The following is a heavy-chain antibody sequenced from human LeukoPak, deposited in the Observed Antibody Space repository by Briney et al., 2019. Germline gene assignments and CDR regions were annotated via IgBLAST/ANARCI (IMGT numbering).Heavy chain of an antibody. CDR3: ARSSYYYDSSGYFDY. J-gene: IGHJ4*02. D-gene: IGHD3-22*01. V-gene: IGHV1-69*05. Sequence: SVKVSCKASGGTFSSYAISWVRQAPGQGLEWMGRIIPIFGTANYAQKFQGRVTITTDESTSTAYMELSSLRSEDTAVYYCARSSYYYDSSGYFDYWGQGALVTVSS. CDR1: GGTFSSYA. CDR2: IIPIFGTA.